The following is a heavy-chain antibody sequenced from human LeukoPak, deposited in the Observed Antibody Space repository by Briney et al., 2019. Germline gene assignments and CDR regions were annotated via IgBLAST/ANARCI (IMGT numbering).Heavy chain of an antibody. V-gene: IGHV3-66*01. Sequence: GGSLRLFCAASGFTVTSNYMSWVRQTPGQGRLEWVSVIYTDGRTFYTGSVTGRFTISRDNSKNTLYLQMNSLRAEDTAVYYCARGQIYGTGSYFFDHWGQGTLVTVSS. CDR3: ARGQIYGTGSYFFDH. D-gene: IGHD3-10*01. CDR1: GFTVTSNY. CDR2: IYTDGRT. J-gene: IGHJ4*02.